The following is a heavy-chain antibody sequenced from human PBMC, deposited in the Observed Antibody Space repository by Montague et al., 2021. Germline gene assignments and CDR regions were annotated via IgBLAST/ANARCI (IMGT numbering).Heavy chain of an antibody. CDR2: ISYSGRS. CDR3: AGDTTTDGFDI. Sequence: SETLSLTCTVSGGSISSNCWSWSRQPPPKGLEWMGFISYSGRSNFYPSPKSRVTISLDTSKNKYSLNLSSVTAADTAVYYCAGDTTTDGFDIWGQGTMVTVSS. V-gene: IGHV4-59*13. D-gene: IGHD4-17*01. J-gene: IGHJ3*02. CDR1: GGSISSNC.